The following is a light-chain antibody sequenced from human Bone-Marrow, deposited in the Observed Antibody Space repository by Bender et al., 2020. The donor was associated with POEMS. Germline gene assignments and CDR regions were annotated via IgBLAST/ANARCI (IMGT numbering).Light chain of an antibody. Sequence: QSALTQPASVSGSPGQSITISCTGTSSDIGGYNLVSWYQQHPGKAPKLMIYEDPNRPSGISSPFSGSRSGNTASLTSSELHGEDEADYFCCAFAGSSTVFGGGTILTVL. CDR2: EDP. CDR3: CAFAGSSTV. J-gene: IGLJ3*02. V-gene: IGLV2-23*01. CDR1: SSDIGGYNL.